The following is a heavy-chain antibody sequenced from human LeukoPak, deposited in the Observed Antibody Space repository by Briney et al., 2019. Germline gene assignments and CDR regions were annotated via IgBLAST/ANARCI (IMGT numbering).Heavy chain of an antibody. Sequence: PSETLSLTCTVSGGSISSHYWGWIRQAPGKGLEWIGTIYYSGNTYYNPSLKSRVTVSVDTSKTQFSLKLSSVTAADTAVYYCVHCSGGSCYRADNWGQGTLVTVSP. V-gene: IGHV4-39*01. CDR2: IYYSGNT. D-gene: IGHD2-15*01. CDR3: VHCSGGSCYRADN. CDR1: GGSISSHY. J-gene: IGHJ4*02.